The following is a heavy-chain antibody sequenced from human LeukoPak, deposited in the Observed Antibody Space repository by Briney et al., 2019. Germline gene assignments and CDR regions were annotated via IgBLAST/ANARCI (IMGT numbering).Heavy chain of an antibody. CDR3: AKLTSGSLLWA. CDR1: GGSFSGYY. D-gene: IGHD1-26*01. Sequence: PSETLSLTCAVYGGSFSGYYWSWIRQPPGKGLEWIGEINHSGSTNYNPSLKSRVTISVDTSKNQFSLKPTSVTAADTAVYYCAKLTSGSLLWAWGQGTLVTVSS. V-gene: IGHV4-34*01. J-gene: IGHJ5*02. CDR2: INHSGST.